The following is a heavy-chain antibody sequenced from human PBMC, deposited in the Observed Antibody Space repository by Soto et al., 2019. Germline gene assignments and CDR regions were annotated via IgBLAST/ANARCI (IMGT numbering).Heavy chain of an antibody. Sequence: PSETLSLTCAVYGVSFSGYYWSWIRQPPGKGLEWIGEINHSGSTNYNPSLKSRVTISVDTSKNQFSLKLSSVTAADTAVYYCARGLVIEPVYYMDVWGKGTTVTVSS. J-gene: IGHJ6*03. V-gene: IGHV4-34*01. CDR2: INHSGST. CDR3: ARGLVIEPVYYMDV. CDR1: GVSFSGYY. D-gene: IGHD3-22*01.